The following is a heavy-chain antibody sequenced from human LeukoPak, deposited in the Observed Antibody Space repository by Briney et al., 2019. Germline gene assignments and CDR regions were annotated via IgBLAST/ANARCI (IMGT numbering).Heavy chain of an antibody. D-gene: IGHD3-3*01. CDR1: GYSFTSYW. CDR2: IYPGDSDT. CDR3: ARGGGTDLRFLEWLLSNDAFDI. V-gene: IGHV5-51*01. J-gene: IGHJ3*02. Sequence: GESLKISCKGSGYSFTSYWIGWVRQMPGKGLEWMGIIYPGDSDTRYSPSFQGQVTISADKSISTAYLQWSSLKASDTAMYYCARGGGTDLRFLEWLLSNDAFDIWGKGQWSSSLQ.